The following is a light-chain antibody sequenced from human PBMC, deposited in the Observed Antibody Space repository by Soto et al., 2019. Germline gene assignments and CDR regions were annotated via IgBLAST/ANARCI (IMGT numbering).Light chain of an antibody. CDR1: SSDVGGYNY. CDR3: SSYTSSSTVV. J-gene: IGLJ2*01. Sequence: QSALTQPASVSGSPGQSITISCTGTSSDVGGYNYVSWYQQHPGKAPKLMIYDVSNRPSGVSNRFSGSKSGNTASLTISGLQAEDKADYYCSSYTSSSTVVFAGGTKLTVL. CDR2: DVS. V-gene: IGLV2-14*01.